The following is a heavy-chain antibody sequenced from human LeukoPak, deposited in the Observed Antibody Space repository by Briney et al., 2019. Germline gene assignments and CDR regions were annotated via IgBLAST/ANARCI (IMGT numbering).Heavy chain of an antibody. J-gene: IGHJ4*02. Sequence: PGGSLRLSCAASGFTFSSYSMNWVRQAPGKGLEWVSYISSSSTIYYADSVEGRFTISRDNAKNSLYLQMNSLRDEDTAVYFCVRGDWYFESWGQGTLVTVSS. V-gene: IGHV3-48*02. D-gene: IGHD2-21*01. CDR3: VRGDWYFES. CDR2: ISSSSTI. CDR1: GFTFSSYS.